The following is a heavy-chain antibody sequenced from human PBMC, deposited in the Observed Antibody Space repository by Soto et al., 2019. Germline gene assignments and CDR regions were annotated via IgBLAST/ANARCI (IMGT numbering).Heavy chain of an antibody. V-gene: IGHV1-8*01. Sequence: QVQLVQSGAEVKKPGASVKVSCKASGYTFTSYDINWVRQATGQGLEWMGWMNPNSGNTGYAQKFQGRVTMTRNTSRSTAYMELCSLRSEDTAVYYCARERTGTTSMDVWGQGTTVTVSS. J-gene: IGHJ6*02. CDR3: ARERTGTTSMDV. CDR1: GYTFTSYD. CDR2: MNPNSGNT. D-gene: IGHD1-1*01.